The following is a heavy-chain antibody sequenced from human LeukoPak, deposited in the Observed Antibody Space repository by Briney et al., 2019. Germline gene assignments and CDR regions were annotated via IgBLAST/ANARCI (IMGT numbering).Heavy chain of an antibody. CDR2: ISYDGSNK. J-gene: IGHJ3*02. V-gene: IGHV3-30*18. CDR3: AKDSDYYDSSGYYFSAFDI. D-gene: IGHD3-22*01. CDR1: GFTISSYG. Sequence: GRSLRLSCAASGFTISSYGMHWVRQAPGKGLEWVAVISYDGSNKYYADSVKGRFTISRDNSKNTLYLQMNSLRAEETAVYYCAKDSDYYDSSGYYFSAFDIWGQGTMVTVSS.